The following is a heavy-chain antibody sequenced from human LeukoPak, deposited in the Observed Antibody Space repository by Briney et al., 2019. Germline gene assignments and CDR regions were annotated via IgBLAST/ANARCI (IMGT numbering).Heavy chain of an antibody. CDR1: GYTFTSYD. CDR2: MNPNSGNT. Sequence: ASVKVSCKASGYTFTSYDINWVRQATGQGLEWMGWMNPNSGNTNYAQKLQGRVTMTTDTSTSTAYMELRSLRSDDTAVYYCARDLGLLADYWGQGTLVTVSS. CDR3: ARDLGLLADY. V-gene: IGHV1-18*01. D-gene: IGHD2-15*01. J-gene: IGHJ4*02.